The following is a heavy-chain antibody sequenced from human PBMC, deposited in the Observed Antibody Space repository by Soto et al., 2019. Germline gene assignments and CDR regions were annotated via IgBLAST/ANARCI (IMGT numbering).Heavy chain of an antibody. Sequence: ASVKVSCKASGYIFTDYYMHWVRQAPGQELGWMGRINPNSGGTNYAQKFQGRVTMTTDESMSTAYTELSSLRSEDTAMYFCARGWGSDSTTYYYAYWGQGTSVTVSS. V-gene: IGHV1-2*06. J-gene: IGHJ1*01. CDR3: ARGWGSDSTTYYYAY. D-gene: IGHD3-22*01. CDR1: GYIFTDYY. CDR2: INPNSGGT.